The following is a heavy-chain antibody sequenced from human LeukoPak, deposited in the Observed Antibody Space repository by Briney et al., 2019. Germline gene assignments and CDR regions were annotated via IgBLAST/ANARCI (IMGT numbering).Heavy chain of an antibody. J-gene: IGHJ4*02. CDR2: IIPIFSTP. D-gene: IGHD4-23*01. V-gene: IGHV1-69*13. CDR1: GGTFSTYD. CDR3: ARGWLAETTVVTPYNY. Sequence: SVKVSCKASGGTFSTYDISWVRQAPGQGLEWMGGIIPIFSTPNYAQKFQGRVTITADESTSTAYMELSSLRSEDTAVYYCARGWLAETTVVTPYNYWGQGTWVTVSS.